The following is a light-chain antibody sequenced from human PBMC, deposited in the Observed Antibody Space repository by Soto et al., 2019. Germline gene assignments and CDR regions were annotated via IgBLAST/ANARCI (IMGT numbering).Light chain of an antibody. V-gene: IGKV1-33*01. CDR1: QDISNY. J-gene: IGKJ4*01. CDR2: DAS. Sequence: DIQMTQSPSSLSASVVDRVTITCQASQDISNYLNWYQQKPGKAPMLLISDASNLETGVPSSFSGSGSVTDFTFTISSLQPEDIATYFCQQCDDLPLTFGGGTKGEI. CDR3: QQCDDLPLT.